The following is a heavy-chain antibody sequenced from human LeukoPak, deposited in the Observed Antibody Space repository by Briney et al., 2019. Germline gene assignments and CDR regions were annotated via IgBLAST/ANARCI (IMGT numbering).Heavy chain of an antibody. Sequence: GSLRLSCAASGFTFSSYEMNWVRQAPGKGLEWISYISSSVSDIHYADSVKGRFTISRDNAKNSLYLQMSSLRVEDTAVYYCARERAACGGDCNDYWGQGTLVTVSP. CDR3: ARERAACGGDCNDY. J-gene: IGHJ4*02. CDR1: GFTFSSYE. V-gene: IGHV3-48*03. CDR2: ISSSVSDI. D-gene: IGHD2-21*02.